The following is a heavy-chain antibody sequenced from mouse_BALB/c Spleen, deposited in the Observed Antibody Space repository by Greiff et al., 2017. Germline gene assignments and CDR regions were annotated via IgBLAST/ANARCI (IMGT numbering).Heavy chain of an antibody. D-gene: IGHD1-1*01. CDR3: ARSGYGSSSYYFDY. CDR2: IFPGSGNT. V-gene: IGHV1-66*01. CDR1: GYSFTSYY. Sequence: QVQLQQSGPELVKPGASVKISCKASGYSFTSYYIHWVKQRPGQGLEWIGWIFPGSGNTKYNEKFKGKATLTADTSSSTAYMQLSSLTSEDSAVYFCARSGYGSSSYYFDYWGQGTTLTVSS. J-gene: IGHJ2*01.